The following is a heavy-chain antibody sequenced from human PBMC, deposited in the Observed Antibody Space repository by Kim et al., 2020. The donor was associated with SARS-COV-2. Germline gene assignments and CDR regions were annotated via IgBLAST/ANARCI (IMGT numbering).Heavy chain of an antibody. V-gene: IGHV3-13*01. J-gene: IGHJ2*01. CDR1: GFSFTSYD. D-gene: IGHD1-26*01. Sequence: GGSLRLSCAATGFSFTSYDMHWVRQTTGQGLEWVSGINYLGVTYYPGSVRGRFTISREDGKNSFYLQMNSLRVDDTAVYYCARKRGGVRGWFFDLWGRGTLLTVSS. CDR3: ARKRGGVRGWFFDL. CDR2: INYLGVT.